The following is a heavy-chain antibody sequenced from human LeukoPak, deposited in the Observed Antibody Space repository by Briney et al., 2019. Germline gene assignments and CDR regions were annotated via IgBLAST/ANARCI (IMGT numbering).Heavy chain of an antibody. J-gene: IGHJ4*02. Sequence: GRSLRLSCAASGFTFDDYAMHWVRQAPGKGLEWVSGISWNSGSIGYADSVKGRFTISRDNAKNSLYLQMNSLRAEDTALYYCAKALGYSYGFILDYWGQGTLVTVSS. CDR2: ISWNSGSI. V-gene: IGHV3-9*01. D-gene: IGHD5-18*01. CDR1: GFTFDDYA. CDR3: AKALGYSYGFILDY.